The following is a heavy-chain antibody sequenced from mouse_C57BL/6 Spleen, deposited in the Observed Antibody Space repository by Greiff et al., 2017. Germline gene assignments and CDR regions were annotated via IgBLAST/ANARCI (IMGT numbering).Heavy chain of an antibody. CDR3: ASYSYDVSY. CDR2: ILPGSGST. D-gene: IGHD2-12*01. CDR1: GYTFTGYW. Sequence: QVQLKESGAELMKPGASVKLSCKATGYTFTGYWIEWVKQRPGHGLAWIGEILPGSGSTYYNEKFNGKATFTADSSSNTAYMHLSSLTTGDSDIYFCASYSYDVSYWGQGTTLTVSS. J-gene: IGHJ2*01. V-gene: IGHV1-9*01.